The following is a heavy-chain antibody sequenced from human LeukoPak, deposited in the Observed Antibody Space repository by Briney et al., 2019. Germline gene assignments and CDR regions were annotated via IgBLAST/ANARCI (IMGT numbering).Heavy chain of an antibody. V-gene: IGHV3-23*01. CDR1: GFTFSSYV. J-gene: IGHJ4*02. CDR3: VRDGAVTRLFDF. D-gene: IGHD4-17*01. Sequence: GGSLRLSCAVSGFTFSSYVMNWVRRAPGKGLEWVSGISGSGGTTYYADSVKGRFTISRDNAKNSLYLQMNSLRAEDTAVYYCVRDGAVTRLFDFWGQGTLVTVSS. CDR2: ISGSGGTT.